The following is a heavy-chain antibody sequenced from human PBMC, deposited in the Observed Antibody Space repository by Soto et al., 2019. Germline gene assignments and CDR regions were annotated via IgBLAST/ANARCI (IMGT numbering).Heavy chain of an antibody. Sequence: QVQLQESGPGLVKPSGTLSLTCAVSGGSISSSNWWSWVRQPPGKGLEWIGEIYHSESTNYTPSLKSRVTISVDKSKNQFSLKLSSVTAADTAVYYCARDGVATIRYYYYGMDVWGQGTTVTVSS. CDR2: IYHSEST. V-gene: IGHV4-4*02. D-gene: IGHD5-12*01. CDR1: GGSISSSNW. CDR3: ARDGVATIRYYYYGMDV. J-gene: IGHJ6*02.